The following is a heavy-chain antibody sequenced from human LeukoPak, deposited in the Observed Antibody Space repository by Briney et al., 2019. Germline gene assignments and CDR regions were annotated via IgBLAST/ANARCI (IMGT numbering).Heavy chain of an antibody. CDR1: GGSISSYY. J-gene: IGHJ4*02. Sequence: PSETLSLTCTVSGGSISSYYWSWIRQPPGKGLEWIGYIYYSGSTNYNPSLKSRVTISVDTSKNQFSLKLSSVTAADTAVYYCARVHSSSWYGFDYWGQGTLVTASS. D-gene: IGHD6-13*01. CDR2: IYYSGST. CDR3: ARVHSSSWYGFDY. V-gene: IGHV4-59*01.